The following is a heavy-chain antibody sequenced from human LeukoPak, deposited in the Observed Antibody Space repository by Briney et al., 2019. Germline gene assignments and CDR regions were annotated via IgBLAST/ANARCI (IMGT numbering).Heavy chain of an antibody. CDR1: GFTFSSYA. CDR3: AKNYYDSYGYYYWFHY. J-gene: IGHJ4*02. V-gene: IGHV3-30-3*01. D-gene: IGHD3-22*01. CDR2: VSYDGSDK. Sequence: GGSLRLSCAASGFTFSSYAMSWVRQAPGKGLEWVALVSYDGSDKLYVDSVKGRFTISRDNSKNTLYLQMNSLRAEDTAVYYCAKNYYDSYGYYYWFHYWGQGTLVTVSS.